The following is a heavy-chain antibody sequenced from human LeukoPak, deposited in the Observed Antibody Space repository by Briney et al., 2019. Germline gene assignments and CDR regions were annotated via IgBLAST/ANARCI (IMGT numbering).Heavy chain of an antibody. D-gene: IGHD6-6*01. V-gene: IGHV4-59*01. CDR3: ASHGIAARPGYFDY. CDR2: IYYSGST. Sequence: PSETLSLTCTVSGGSISSYYWSWIRQPPGKGLEWIGYIYYSGSTNYNPSLKSRVTISVDTSKNQFSLKLSSVTAADTAVYYCASHGIAARPGYFDYWGQGTPVTVSS. J-gene: IGHJ4*02. CDR1: GGSISSYY.